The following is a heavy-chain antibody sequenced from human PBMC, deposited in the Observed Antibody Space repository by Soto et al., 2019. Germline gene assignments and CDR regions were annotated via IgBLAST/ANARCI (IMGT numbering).Heavy chain of an antibody. CDR1: GYTFTSYG. CDR3: ARDAPEYYYDSRGYSPFDY. Sequence: QVQLVQSGAEVKKPGASVKVSCKASGYTFTSYGISWVRQAPGQGLEWMGWISAYNGNTNYAQKLQGRVTMTTDTSTSTAYMELRSLRSDDTAVYYCARDAPEYYYDSRGYSPFDYWGQGTLVTVSS. J-gene: IGHJ4*02. V-gene: IGHV1-18*01. D-gene: IGHD3-22*01. CDR2: ISAYNGNT.